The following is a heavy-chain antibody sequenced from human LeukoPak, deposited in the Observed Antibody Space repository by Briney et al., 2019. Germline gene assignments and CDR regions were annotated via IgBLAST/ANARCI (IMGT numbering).Heavy chain of an antibody. V-gene: IGHV3-48*03. Sequence: GGSLRLSCAASGFTFSRYEMNWVRQAPGKGLEWLSYISSRGTSIYCAESVKGRFTVSRDKAKNSLFLQMNSLRAEDTAVYYCARWGEYWFFDLWGRATLVTVSS. J-gene: IGHJ2*01. CDR1: GFTFSRYE. CDR2: ISSRGTSI. D-gene: IGHD3-16*01. CDR3: ARWGEYWFFDL.